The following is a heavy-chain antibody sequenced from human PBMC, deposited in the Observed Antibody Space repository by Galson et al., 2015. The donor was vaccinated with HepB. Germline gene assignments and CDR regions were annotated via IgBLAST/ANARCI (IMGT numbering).Heavy chain of an antibody. CDR2: ISYDGSNK. CDR1: GFTFSSYA. V-gene: IGHV3-30*04. CDR3: ARDPSPHYYDSSGYYYYYYGMDV. J-gene: IGHJ6*02. D-gene: IGHD3-22*01. Sequence: SLRLSCAASGFTFSSYAMHWVRQAPSKGLEWVAVISYDGSNKYYADSVKGRFTISRDNSKNTLYLQMNSLRAEDTAVYYCARDPSPHYYDSSGYYYYYYGMDVWGQGTTVTVSS.